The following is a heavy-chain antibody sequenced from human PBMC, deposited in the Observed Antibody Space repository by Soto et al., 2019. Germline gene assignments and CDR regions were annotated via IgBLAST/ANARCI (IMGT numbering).Heavy chain of an antibody. J-gene: IGHJ3*02. V-gene: IGHV3-9*01. CDR2: ISWNSGSI. CDR3: AKSRRSGWWGNDACDI. CDR1: GFTFDDYA. Sequence: EVQLVESGGGLVQPGRSLRLSCAASGFTFDDYAMHWVRQAPGKGLEWVSGISWNSGSIGYADSVKGRFTISRDNAKNSLYLQMNSVRAEDTALYYCAKSRRSGWWGNDACDIWGQGKMVTVAS. D-gene: IGHD6-19*01.